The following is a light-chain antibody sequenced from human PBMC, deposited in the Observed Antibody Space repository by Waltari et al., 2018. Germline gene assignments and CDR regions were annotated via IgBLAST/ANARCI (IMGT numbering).Light chain of an antibody. V-gene: IGLV2-23*02. CDR2: EVT. CDR3: CSYNDGPYV. J-gene: IGLJ1*01. Sequence: QSALTQPASVSGSPGQSTTTPCTGPSSNVGPFTLVSWYQQHPGKAPKLMIYEVTKRPSGVSSRFSASRSGNTASLTISGLQAEDEADYYCCSYNDGPYVFGTGTKVTVL. CDR1: SSNVGPFTL.